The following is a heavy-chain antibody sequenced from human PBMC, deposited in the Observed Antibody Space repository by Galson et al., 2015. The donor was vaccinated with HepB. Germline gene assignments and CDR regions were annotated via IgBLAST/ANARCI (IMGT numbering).Heavy chain of an antibody. CDR2: ISAYNGNT. D-gene: IGHD6-19*01. CDR1: GYTFTSYG. V-gene: IGHV1-18*04. Sequence: SVKVSCKASGYTFTSYGISWVRQAPGQGLEWMGWISAYNGNTNYAQKLQGRVTMTTDTSTSTAYMELSSLRSEDTAVYYCTRAERRYSSGWYVYWGQGTLVTVSS. J-gene: IGHJ4*02. CDR3: TRAERRYSSGWYVY.